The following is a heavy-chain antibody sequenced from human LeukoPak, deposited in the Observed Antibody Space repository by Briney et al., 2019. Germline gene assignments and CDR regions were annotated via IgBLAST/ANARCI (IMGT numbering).Heavy chain of an antibody. Sequence: ASVKVSCKASGGTFSSYAINWVRQATGQGLEWMGWMNPNSGNTGYAQKFHDRVTMTRNTSISTVYMELSSLRSEDTAVYYCARGRAYYYDSSGYYYADDRDAFDIWGQGTMVTVSS. V-gene: IGHV1-8*02. D-gene: IGHD3-22*01. CDR1: GGTFSSYA. CDR2: MNPNSGNT. J-gene: IGHJ3*02. CDR3: ARGRAYYYDSSGYYYADDRDAFDI.